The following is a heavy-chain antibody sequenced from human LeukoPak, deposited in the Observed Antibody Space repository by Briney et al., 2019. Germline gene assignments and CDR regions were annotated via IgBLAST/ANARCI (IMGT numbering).Heavy chain of an antibody. CDR1: GGTFSIYA. D-gene: IGHD5-18*01. CDR2: IIPIFGTA. CDR3: ARVELWSHYFDY. V-gene: IGHV1-69*01. J-gene: IGHJ4*02. Sequence: SVNVSCTASGGTFSIYAISWVRQAPGQGLEWMGGIIPIFGTANYAQKFQGRVTITADESTSTAYMELSSLRSEDTAVYYCARVELWSHYFDYWGQGTLVTVSS.